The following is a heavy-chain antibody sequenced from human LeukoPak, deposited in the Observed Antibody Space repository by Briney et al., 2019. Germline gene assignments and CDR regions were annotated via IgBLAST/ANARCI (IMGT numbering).Heavy chain of an antibody. CDR1: GYSISSGYY. D-gene: IGHD3-10*01. CDR3: ARARHYYGSGSYYAY. CDR2: IYHSGST. V-gene: IGHV4-38-2*02. Sequence: PSETLSLTCTVSGYSISSGYYWGWIRQPPGKGLEWIGSIYHSGSTYYNPSLKSRVTISVDTSKNQYSLKLSSVTAADTAVYYCARARHYYGSGSYYAYWGQGTLVTVSS. J-gene: IGHJ4*02.